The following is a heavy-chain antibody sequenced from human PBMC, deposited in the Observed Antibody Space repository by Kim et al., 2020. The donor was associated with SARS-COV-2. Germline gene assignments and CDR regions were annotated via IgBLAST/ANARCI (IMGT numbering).Heavy chain of an antibody. Sequence: GGSLRLSCAASGFTFTNARIYWVRQAPGKGLEWVGRSKSKTEGGAIHYAAPVKGRFIISRDDSRATVYLEMNSLKIEDTALYYCSNSLLATWGQGTLVTVSS. CDR3: SNSLLAT. V-gene: IGHV3-15*01. D-gene: IGHD3-3*01. J-gene: IGHJ4*02. CDR1: GFTFTNAR. CDR2: SKSKTEGGAI.